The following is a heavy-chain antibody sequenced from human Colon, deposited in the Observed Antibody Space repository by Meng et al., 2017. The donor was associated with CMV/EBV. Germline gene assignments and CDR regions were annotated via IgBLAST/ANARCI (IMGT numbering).Heavy chain of an antibody. CDR2: IGRGGRT. V-gene: IGHV4-4*02. J-gene: IGHJ1*01. D-gene: IGHD5-12*01. Sequence: SGDSTSNSIDRGSIRQPRGKGLEWIGGIGRGGRTNYDPTLEDRVTISMDRSKNQFSLEVRSVTAADTAVYYCASPADSGYDSEHLHQWGQGTLVTVSS. CDR1: GDSTSNSID. CDR3: ASPADSGYDSEHLHQ.